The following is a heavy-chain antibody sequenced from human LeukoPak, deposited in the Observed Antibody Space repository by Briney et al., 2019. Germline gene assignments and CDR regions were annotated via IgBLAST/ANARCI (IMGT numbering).Heavy chain of an antibody. V-gene: IGHV1-2*02. J-gene: IGHJ4*02. D-gene: IGHD4-17*01. CDR3: ARGSGYGDYYGRGGSYYFDY. CDR1: GYTFTGYY. Sequence: ASVKVSCKASGYTFTGYYMHWVRQAPGQGLEWMGWINPNSGGTNYAQKFQGRVTITADESTSTAYMELSSLRSEDTAVYYCARGSGYGDYYGRGGSYYFDYWGQGTLVTVSS. CDR2: INPNSGGT.